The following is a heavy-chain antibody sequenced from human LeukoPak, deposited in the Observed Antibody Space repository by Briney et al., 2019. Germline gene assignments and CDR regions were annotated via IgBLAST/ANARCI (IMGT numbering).Heavy chain of an antibody. CDR3: ARQTGSGLFILP. V-gene: IGHV4-39*01. Sequence: SETLSLTCTVSGVSISSSNSYWGWIRQPPGKGLGWIGSIYYSGNTYYNASLKSQVSISIDTSKNQFSLKLTSVTAADTAVYYCARQTGSGLFILPGGQGTLVTVSS. J-gene: IGHJ4*02. CDR2: IYYSGNT. D-gene: IGHD3/OR15-3a*01. CDR1: GVSISSSNSY.